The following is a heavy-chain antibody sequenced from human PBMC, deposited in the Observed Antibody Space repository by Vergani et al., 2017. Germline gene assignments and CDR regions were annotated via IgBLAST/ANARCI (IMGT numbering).Heavy chain of an antibody. D-gene: IGHD2-15*01. CDR3: ATAGAAYCRGASCYDFFEY. J-gene: IGHJ4*02. CDR1: GFSFNTYG. CDR2: TRYDGIVE. Sequence: QVQLVETGGGVVQPGGSLRLYCATSGFSFNTYGAHWVRQAPGKGLEWVAFTRYDGIVEYYGDSVRGRLTISRDNSKNTLYLQMNRLRPEDTAVYYCATAGAAYCRGASCYDFFEYWGQGTLVTVAS. V-gene: IGHV3-30*02.